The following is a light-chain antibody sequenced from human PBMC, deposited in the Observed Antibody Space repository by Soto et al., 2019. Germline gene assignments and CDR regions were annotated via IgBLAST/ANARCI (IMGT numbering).Light chain of an antibody. Sequence: EIVWTQSPATLSLSPGEGATLSCSASQSVSPYLAWYQQKPGQAPRLLIYDASKRATGIPARFSGSGSGTDFTLPISSREPEDFAVYYCQQRSNWPLTFGGGPKVEIK. CDR2: DAS. J-gene: IGKJ4*01. CDR1: QSVSPY. V-gene: IGKV3-11*01. CDR3: QQRSNWPLT.